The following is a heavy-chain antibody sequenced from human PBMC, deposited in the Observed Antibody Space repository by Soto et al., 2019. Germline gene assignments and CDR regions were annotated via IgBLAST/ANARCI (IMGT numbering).Heavy chain of an antibody. CDR2: ISSSSSYI. J-gene: IGHJ5*02. Sequence: VQLVESGGGVVQPGRSLRLSCTSSTISINVHGIQWVRQAPAKGLEWVSSISSSSSYIYYADSVKGRFTISRDNAKNSLYLQMNSLRAEDTAVYYCARVVVTAISAWGQGTLVTVSS. CDR1: TISINVHG. D-gene: IGHD2-21*02. CDR3: ARVVVTAISA. V-gene: IGHV3-21*01.